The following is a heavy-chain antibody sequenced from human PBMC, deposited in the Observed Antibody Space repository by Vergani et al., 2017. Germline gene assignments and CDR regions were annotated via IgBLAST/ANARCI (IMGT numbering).Heavy chain of an antibody. CDR3: AREGVDNYDNSLAR. D-gene: IGHD3-16*01. J-gene: IGHJ4*02. CDR2: ISGSGGNT. Sequence: EVQLLESGGGLVQPGGSLRLSCAASGFTFSSYAMSWVRQVPGKGLEWVSGISGSGGNTYYANSVKGRFTISRDNSKNTLYLQMNSLRADDTAVYYCAREGVDNYDNSLARWGQGTLVSVS. V-gene: IGHV3-23*01. CDR1: GFTFSSYA.